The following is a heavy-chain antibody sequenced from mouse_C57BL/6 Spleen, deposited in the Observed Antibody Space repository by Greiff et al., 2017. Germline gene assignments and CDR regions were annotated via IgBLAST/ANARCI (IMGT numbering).Heavy chain of an antibody. CDR1: GFTFSSYA. J-gene: IGHJ3*01. CDR3: TRDLRDYDGSWFAY. V-gene: IGHV5-9-1*02. D-gene: IGHD2-4*01. CDR2: ISSGGDYI. Sequence: EVKLVESGEGLVKPGGSLKLSCAASGFTFSSYAMSWVRQTPEKRLEWVAYISSGGDYIYYADTVKGRFTISRDNARNTLYLQMSSLKSEDTAMYYCTRDLRDYDGSWFAYWGQGTLVTVSA.